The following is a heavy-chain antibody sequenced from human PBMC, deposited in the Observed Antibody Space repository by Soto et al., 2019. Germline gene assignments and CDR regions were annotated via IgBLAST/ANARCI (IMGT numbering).Heavy chain of an antibody. CDR3: ARESSCSCHDY. V-gene: IGHV1-18*01. Sequence: QVQLVQSGAEVKKPGASVKVSCKASGYTFTSYGISWVRQAPGQGLEWMGWISAYNGNTNYAQKLQGRVTMTTDTSTRTAYMKLRSLRPDDTAVYYCARESSCSCHDYWGQGTLVTVSS. J-gene: IGHJ4*02. D-gene: IGHD6-13*01. CDR1: GYTFTSYG. CDR2: ISAYNGNT.